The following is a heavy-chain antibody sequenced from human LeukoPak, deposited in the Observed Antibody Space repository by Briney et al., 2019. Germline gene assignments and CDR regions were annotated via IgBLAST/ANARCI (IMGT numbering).Heavy chain of an antibody. J-gene: IGHJ4*02. CDR2: ISSDGSNK. D-gene: IGHD6-19*01. V-gene: IGHV3-30*03. CDR1: GFAFSNYV. CDR3: ARAYSRTWLVDY. Sequence: HPGGSLRLSCVASGFAFSNYVMHWVRQAPGKGLEWVAVISSDGSNKYYADSVKGRFTISRDNSKNTLYLQMNSLRAEDTAVYYCARAYSRTWLVDYWGQGTLVTVSS.